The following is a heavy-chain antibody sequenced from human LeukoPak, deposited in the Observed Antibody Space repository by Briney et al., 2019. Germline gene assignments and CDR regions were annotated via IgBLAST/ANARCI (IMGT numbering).Heavy chain of an antibody. Sequence: ASVKVSCKASGYTFTAYYLHWVRQAPGQGLEWMGWIHPNSVGTNYAQNFQGRVPMTTDTSISTVYMELSRLRSDDTAVYYCARDYYGSGTYYKDYWGQGTLVTVSS. D-gene: IGHD3-10*01. V-gene: IGHV1-2*02. CDR3: ARDYYGSGTYYKDY. CDR1: GYTFTAYY. CDR2: IHPNSVGT. J-gene: IGHJ4*02.